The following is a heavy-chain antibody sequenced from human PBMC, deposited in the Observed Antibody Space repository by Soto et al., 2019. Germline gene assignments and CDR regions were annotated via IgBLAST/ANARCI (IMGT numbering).Heavy chain of an antibody. D-gene: IGHD2-2*01. CDR1: GFTFSTYT. J-gene: IGHJ4*02. CDR2: ISGSGGSP. CDR3: AKARCSTTNCYVPDY. V-gene: IGHV3-23*01. Sequence: PGGSLRLSCAASGFTFSTYTMSWVRQAPGKGLEWVSAISGSGGSPSYADSVQGRLTISRGNPKNTLYLQMNSLRAEDTAMYYCAKARCSTTNCYVPDYWGQGTLVTV.